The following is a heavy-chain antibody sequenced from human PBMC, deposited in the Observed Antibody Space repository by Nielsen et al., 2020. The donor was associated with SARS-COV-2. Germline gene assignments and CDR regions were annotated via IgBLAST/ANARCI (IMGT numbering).Heavy chain of an antibody. V-gene: IGHV3-11*01. Sequence: PGKGLEWVSYTSSSGSTIYYADSVKGRFTISRDNAKNSLYLQMNSLRAEDTAVYYCARDLQVVVAATYSYYYYGMDVWGQGTTVTVSS. CDR2: TSSSGSTI. D-gene: IGHD2-15*01. CDR3: ARDLQVVVAATYSYYYYGMDV. J-gene: IGHJ6*02.